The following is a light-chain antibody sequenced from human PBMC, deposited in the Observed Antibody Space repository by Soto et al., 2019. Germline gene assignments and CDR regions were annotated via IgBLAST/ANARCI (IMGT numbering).Light chain of an antibody. CDR3: SSYTSSSSYV. Sequence: QCALTQPVSVSGSPGQSITISCTGTSSDVGGYHYVSWYQQHPGKAPKLMIYDVSNRPSGVSNRFSGSKSGNTASLTISGLQADDEADYYCSSYTSSSSYVFGTGTKLTVL. CDR2: DVS. CDR1: SSDVGGYHY. J-gene: IGLJ1*01. V-gene: IGLV2-14*01.